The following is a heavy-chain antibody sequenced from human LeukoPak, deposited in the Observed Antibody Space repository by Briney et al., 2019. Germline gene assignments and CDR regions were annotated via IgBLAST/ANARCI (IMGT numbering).Heavy chain of an antibody. V-gene: IGHV4-4*07. Sequence: SETLSLTCTVSGASISSYYWSWIRQPAGKGLEWIGRIYTSGSTNYNPSLKSRVTMSVDTSKNQFSLKLSSVTAADTAVYYCARVQWLVRSAYYYYYMDVWGKGTTVTVSS. J-gene: IGHJ6*03. CDR1: GASISSYY. CDR3: ARVQWLVRSAYYYYYMDV. D-gene: IGHD6-19*01. CDR2: IYTSGST.